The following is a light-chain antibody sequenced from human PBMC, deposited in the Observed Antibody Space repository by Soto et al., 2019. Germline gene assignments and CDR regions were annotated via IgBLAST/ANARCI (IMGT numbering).Light chain of an antibody. V-gene: IGKV3-20*01. CDR1: QSVSSSY. CDR3: QQYGRSPRT. J-gene: IGKJ1*01. CDR2: GAS. Sequence: EIVMTQSPATLSLSPGERATLSCRASQSVSSSYLSWYQQKPGQSPRLLIYGASTRATGIPARFSGSGSGTDFTLTISRLEPEDFAVYYCQQYGRSPRTFGQGTKVEIK.